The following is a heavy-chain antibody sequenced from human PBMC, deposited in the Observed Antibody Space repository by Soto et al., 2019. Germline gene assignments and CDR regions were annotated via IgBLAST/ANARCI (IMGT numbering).Heavy chain of an antibody. Sequence: GGFLSLSCAASGFTFSSYSMNWVRQAPGKGLEWVSYISSSSSTIYYADSVKGRFTISRDNAKNSLYLQMNSLRDEDTAVYYCARDPDYYYYYGMDVWGQGTTVTVSS. CDR1: GFTFSSYS. CDR3: ARDPDYYYYYGMDV. CDR2: ISSSSSTI. V-gene: IGHV3-48*02. J-gene: IGHJ6*02.